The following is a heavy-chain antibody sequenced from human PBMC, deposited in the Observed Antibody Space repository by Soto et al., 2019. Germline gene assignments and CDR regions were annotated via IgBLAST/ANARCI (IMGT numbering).Heavy chain of an antibody. D-gene: IGHD3-10*01. Sequence: GGSLRLSCAASGFTFSSYAMHWVRQAPGKGLEYVSAISSNGGSTYYANSVKGRFTISRDNSKNTLYLKMGSLRAEDMAVYYCARSITMVRGVIIEAFDIWGQGTMVTVSS. CDR3: ARSITMVRGVIIEAFDI. J-gene: IGHJ3*02. CDR2: ISSNGGST. CDR1: GFTFSSYA. V-gene: IGHV3-64*01.